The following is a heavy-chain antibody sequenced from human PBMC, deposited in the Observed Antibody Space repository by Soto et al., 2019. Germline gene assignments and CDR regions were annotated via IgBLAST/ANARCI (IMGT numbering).Heavy chain of an antibody. D-gene: IGHD3-22*01. CDR3: ATRPLLPGAP. V-gene: IGHV3-53*01. J-gene: IGHJ3*01. CDR1: GFTFSSND. Sequence: EVQLVESGGGLIQPGGSLRLSCAASGFTFSSNDMNWVRQAPGNGLEWVSLIYSGGSTYYADSVKGRFTISRDNSKNTLYLPMSSLGAEDTAVYYCATRPLLPGAPWGQGTMVTVSS. CDR2: IYSGGST.